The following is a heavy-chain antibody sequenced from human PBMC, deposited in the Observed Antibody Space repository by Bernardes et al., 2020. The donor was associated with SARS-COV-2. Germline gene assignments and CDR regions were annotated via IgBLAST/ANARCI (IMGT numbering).Heavy chain of an antibody. CDR1: GFTFSNSA. D-gene: IGHD4-17*01. CDR3: ARATVTAYGMDV. Sequence: VGPLILSCAASGFTFSNSAMNWVRQAPGPGLAWVSYISSSSATMNYADSVKGRFTISRDNAKNSLYLQMNSLRDEDTAVYYCARATVTAYGMDVWGQGTTVTVS. J-gene: IGHJ6*02. V-gene: IGHV3-48*02. CDR2: ISSSSATM.